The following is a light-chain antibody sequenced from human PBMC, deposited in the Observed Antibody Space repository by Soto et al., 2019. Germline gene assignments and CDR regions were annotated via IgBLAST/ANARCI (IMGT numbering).Light chain of an antibody. CDR2: WAS. V-gene: IGKV4-1*01. CDR3: QQYDNWPT. CDR1: QSVLYSPDRRNY. J-gene: IGKJ1*01. Sequence: DIVMTQSPDSLAVSLVESATINFKSIQSVLYSPDRRNYLAWYQQKPGQPPKLLISWASSRESGVPDRFSGSGSGTDFTLTITSLRAEDVAVYYCQQYDNWPTFGQGTKVDIK.